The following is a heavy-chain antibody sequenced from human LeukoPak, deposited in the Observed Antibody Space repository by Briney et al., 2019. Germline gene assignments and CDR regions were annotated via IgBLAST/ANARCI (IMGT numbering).Heavy chain of an antibody. CDR1: GFTFNDYA. CDR3: AKGLRLGEFSLYRPFDS. J-gene: IGHJ4*02. V-gene: IGHV3-43*02. D-gene: IGHD3-16*02. Sequence: GGSLRLACAASGFTFNDYAMHWVRQAPGKGLEWGSLISGNGANTYFGDSVKGRFTISRDNTKKSLYLQMDSLRTADTALYYCAKGLRLGEFSLYRPFDSWGQGTLVSVSS. CDR2: ISGNGANT.